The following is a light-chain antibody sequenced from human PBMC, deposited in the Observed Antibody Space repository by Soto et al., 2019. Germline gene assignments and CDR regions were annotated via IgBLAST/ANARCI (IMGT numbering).Light chain of an antibody. CDR3: MQALQIRVE. CDR1: QSLLHSDGYNY. Sequence: DSVMTQFPLSLSVTPGEPASISCRSSQSLLHSDGYNYLDWYVQKPGQSPQLLIYLGSNRASGVPDTFSGSGSGTDFTLKISRVEAEDVGVYYCMQALQIRVEFGQGTKVEIK. V-gene: IGKV2-28*01. J-gene: IGKJ1*01. CDR2: LGS.